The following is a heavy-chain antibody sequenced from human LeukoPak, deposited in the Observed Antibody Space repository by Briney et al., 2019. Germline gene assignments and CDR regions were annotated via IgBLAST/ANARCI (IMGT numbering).Heavy chain of an antibody. CDR2: INPDSGGT. J-gene: IGHJ6*03. Sequence: GASVKVSCKASGYTFTGYYMHWVRQAPGHGLEWMGWINPDSGGTNYAQKFQGRVTMTRDTSISTAYMELSRLRSDDTAVYYCARDPGHIWFGELLDYMDVWGKGTTVTISS. CDR3: ARDPGHIWFGELLDYMDV. CDR1: GYTFTGYY. D-gene: IGHD3-10*01. V-gene: IGHV1-2*02.